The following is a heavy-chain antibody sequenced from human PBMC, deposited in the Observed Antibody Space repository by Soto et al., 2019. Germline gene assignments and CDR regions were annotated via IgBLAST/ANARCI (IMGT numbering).Heavy chain of an antibody. V-gene: IGHV3-21*01. J-gene: IGHJ6*02. D-gene: IGHD2-2*01. CDR2: ISSSSSYI. CDR1: GFTFSSYS. Sequence: GSLRLSCAASGFTFSSYSMNWVRQAPGKGLEWVSSISSSSSYIYYADSMKGRFTISRDNAKNSLYLQMNSLRAEDTAVYYCARGGDDIVVVPAVGYYYYGMDVWGQGTTVTVSS. CDR3: ARGGDDIVVVPAVGYYYYGMDV.